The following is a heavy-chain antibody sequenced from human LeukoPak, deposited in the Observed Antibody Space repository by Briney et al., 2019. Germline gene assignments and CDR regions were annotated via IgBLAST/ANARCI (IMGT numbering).Heavy chain of an antibody. V-gene: IGHV4-39*07. D-gene: IGHD6-19*01. CDR1: GDSFSSVTDY. J-gene: IGHJ5*02. Sequence: SETLSLTCTVSGDSFSSVTDYWAWIRQPPGKGLEWIASGDYSGGTYYNPSLESRVAISADMSKNQFSLKLSSVTAADTAVYYCARDGYSSGWYWFDPWGQGTLVTVSS. CDR2: GDYSGGT. CDR3: ARDGYSSGWYWFDP.